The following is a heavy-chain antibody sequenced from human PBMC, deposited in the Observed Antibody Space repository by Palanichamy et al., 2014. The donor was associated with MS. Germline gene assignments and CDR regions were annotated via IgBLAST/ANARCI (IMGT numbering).Heavy chain of an antibody. CDR1: GYTFTNYD. V-gene: IGHV1-8*01. D-gene: IGHD7-27*01. Sequence: QVQLVQSGAEVKKPGASVKVSCKAFGYTFTNYDINWVRQAAGQGLEWMGWMSPNSGNTGYAQKFQGRVTMTRATSISTAYMELSSLTSEDTAVYYCAKTPPNWGIDFWGQGTLVTVSS. CDR2: MSPNSGNT. CDR3: AKTPPNWGIDF. J-gene: IGHJ4*02.